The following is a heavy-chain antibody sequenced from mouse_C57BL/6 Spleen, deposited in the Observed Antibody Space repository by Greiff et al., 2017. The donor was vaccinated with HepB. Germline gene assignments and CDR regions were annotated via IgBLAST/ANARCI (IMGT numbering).Heavy chain of an antibody. V-gene: IGHV1-82*01. D-gene: IGHD1-1*01. J-gene: IGHJ4*01. Sequence: LVESGPELVKPGASVKISCKASGYAFSSSWMNWVKQRPGKGLEWIGRIYPGDGDTNYNGKFKGKATLTADKSSSTAYMQLSSLTSEDSAVYFCARSLYGSSSYAMDYWGQGTSVTVSS. CDR3: ARSLYGSSSYAMDY. CDR1: GYAFSSSW. CDR2: IYPGDGDT.